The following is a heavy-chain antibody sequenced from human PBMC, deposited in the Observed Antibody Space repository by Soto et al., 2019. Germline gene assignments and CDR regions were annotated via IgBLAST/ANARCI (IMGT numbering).Heavy chain of an antibody. D-gene: IGHD3-22*01. CDR2: INHSGST. V-gene: IGHV4-34*01. Sequence: PSETLSLTCAVYGGSFSGYYWSWIRQPPGEGLEWIGEINHSGSTNYNPSLKSRVTISVDTSKNQFSLKLSSVTAADTAVYYCARNSRITMIVVVITRGAFDIWGQGTMVTVSS. CDR1: GGSFSGYY. CDR3: ARNSRITMIVVVITRGAFDI. J-gene: IGHJ3*02.